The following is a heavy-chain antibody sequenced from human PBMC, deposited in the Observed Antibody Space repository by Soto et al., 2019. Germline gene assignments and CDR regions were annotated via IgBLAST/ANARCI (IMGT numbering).Heavy chain of an antibody. J-gene: IGHJ5*02. D-gene: IGHD3-3*01. CDR1: GFTFSSYG. V-gene: IGHV3-30*18. CDR3: AKDRRYDFWSGYLHL. Sequence: GGSLRLSCAASGFTFSSYGMHWVRQAPGKGLEWVAVISYDGSNKYYADSVKGRFTISRDNSKNTLYLQMNSLRAEDTAVYYCAKDRRYDFWSGYLHLWGQGTLVTVSS. CDR2: ISYDGSNK.